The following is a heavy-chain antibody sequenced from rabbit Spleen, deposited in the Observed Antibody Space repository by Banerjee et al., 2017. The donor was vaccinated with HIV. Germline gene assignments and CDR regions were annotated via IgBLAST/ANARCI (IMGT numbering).Heavy chain of an antibody. D-gene: IGHD2-1*01. CDR1: GFDFNSYY. J-gene: IGHJ3*01. CDR3: ARARDTYDDVGDYARLDL. V-gene: IGHV1S7*01. CDR2: IDPVFGST. Sequence: QLVEYGGDLVQPGGSLKLSCKASGFDFNSYYMSWVRQAPGKGLEWIGYIDPVFGSTYYASWVNGRFTISSHNAQNTLYLQLNSLTAADTATYFCARARDTYDDVGDYARLDLWGPGTLVTVS.